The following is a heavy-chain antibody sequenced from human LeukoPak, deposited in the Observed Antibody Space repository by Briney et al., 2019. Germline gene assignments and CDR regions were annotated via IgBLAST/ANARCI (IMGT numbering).Heavy chain of an antibody. D-gene: IGHD3-22*01. Sequence: GGSLRLSCAASGFTFDDYAMHWVRQAPGKGLEWVSGISWNSGSIGYADSVKGRFTISRDNAKNSLYLQMNSLRAEDTALYYCAKDLGEDYYDSSGYYSGIDYWGQGTLVTVSS. V-gene: IGHV3-9*01. CDR1: GFTFDDYA. CDR2: ISWNSGSI. CDR3: AKDLGEDYYDSSGYYSGIDY. J-gene: IGHJ4*02.